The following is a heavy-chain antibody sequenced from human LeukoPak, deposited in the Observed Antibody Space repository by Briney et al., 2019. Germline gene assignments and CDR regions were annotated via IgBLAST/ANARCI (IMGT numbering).Heavy chain of an antibody. CDR2: ISAYNGNT. D-gene: IGHD2-21*02. CDR1: GYTFSGYY. J-gene: IGHJ3*02. Sequence: ASVKVSCKASGYTFSGYYMHWVRQAPGQGLEWMGWISAYNGNTNYAQKLQGRVTMTTDTSTSTAYMELRSLRSDDTAVYYCARVEVVVVTAILIHAFDIWGQGTMVTVSS. CDR3: ARVEVVVVTAILIHAFDI. V-gene: IGHV1-18*01.